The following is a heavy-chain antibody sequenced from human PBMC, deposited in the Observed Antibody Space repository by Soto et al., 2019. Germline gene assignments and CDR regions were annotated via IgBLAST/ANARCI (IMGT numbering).Heavy chain of an antibody. CDR2: INTGSSNT. CDR3: ARAMPTAGYIYFDQ. Sequence: QVALVQSGAEVKEPGASVRISCEASGYTFTSYGIHWVRQAPGQRLEWMGWINTGSSNTRYSPEFQARVTITRDTSASTAYMELNSLRSEDTAVYYCARAMPTAGYIYFDQRGQGTLVTVSS. J-gene: IGHJ4*02. V-gene: IGHV1-3*04. CDR1: GYTFTSYG. D-gene: IGHD3-9*01.